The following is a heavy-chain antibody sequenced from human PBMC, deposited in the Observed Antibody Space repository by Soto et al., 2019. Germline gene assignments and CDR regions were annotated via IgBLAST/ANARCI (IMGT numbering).Heavy chain of an antibody. J-gene: IGHJ1*01. V-gene: IGHV1-3*01. CDR1: GYTFTSYA. D-gene: IGHD3-22*01. CDR2: INAGNGNT. CDR3: AGPYDSSGYYLPEYFQH. Sequence: QVQLVQSGAEVKKPGASVKVSCKASGYTFTSYAMHWVRQAPGQRLEWMGWINAGNGNTKYSQKFQGRVTITRDTSARTAYMELSSLRSEDTAVYYCAGPYDSSGYYLPEYFQHWGQGTLVTVSS.